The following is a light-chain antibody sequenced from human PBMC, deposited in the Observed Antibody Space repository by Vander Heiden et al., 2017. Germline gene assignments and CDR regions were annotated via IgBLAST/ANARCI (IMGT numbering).Light chain of an antibody. CDR3: AAWDDSLNAHYV. V-gene: IGLV1-44*01. CDR2: TNN. CDR1: SSNIGSNT. J-gene: IGLJ1*01. Sequence: QPVLPQPSPASAAPGQRVTISCSGSSSNIGSNTVNWYQQLPGTAPKLLIYTNNQRPSGVPDRFSGSKSGTSASLAISGLQSEDEADYYCAAWDDSLNAHYVFGTGTKVTVL.